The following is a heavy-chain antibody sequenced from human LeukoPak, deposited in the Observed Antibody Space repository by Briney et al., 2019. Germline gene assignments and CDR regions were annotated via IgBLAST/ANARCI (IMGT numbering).Heavy chain of an antibody. CDR2: IIPIFGTA. CDR1: GGTFSSYA. J-gene: IGHJ4*02. Sequence: ASVKVSCKASGGTFSSYAISWVRQAPGQGLEWMGRIIPIFGTANYAQKFQGRVTITTDESTSTAYMELSSLRSEDTAVYYCAREDYDIWTGYYKGFDYWGQGTLVTVSS. D-gene: IGHD3-9*01. V-gene: IGHV1-69*05. CDR3: AREDYDIWTGYYKGFDY.